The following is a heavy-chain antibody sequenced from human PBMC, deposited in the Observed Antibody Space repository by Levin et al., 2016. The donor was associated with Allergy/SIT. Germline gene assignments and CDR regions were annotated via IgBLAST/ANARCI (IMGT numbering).Heavy chain of an antibody. D-gene: IGHD3-10*01. CDR1: GGSFSGYY. J-gene: IGHJ6*02. V-gene: IGHV4-34*01. Sequence: SETLSLTCAVYGGSFSGYYWSWIRQPPGKGLEWIGEINHSGSTNYNPSLKSRVTISVDTSKNQFSLKLSSVTAADTAVYYCARVGGPIGVVRGVIILPRSYYYGMDVWGQGTTVTVSS. CDR2: INHSGST. CDR3: ARVGGPIGVVRGVIILPRSYYYGMDV.